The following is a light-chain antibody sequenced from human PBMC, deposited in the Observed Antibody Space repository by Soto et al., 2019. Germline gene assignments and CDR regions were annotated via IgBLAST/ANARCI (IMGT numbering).Light chain of an antibody. CDR3: QQYNNWPPTWT. Sequence: EIVMTHSPATLSLSPGEIATLSCRASPSVSRNLAWYQQKPGQAPRLLSYGASTRATDIPARFSGSGSGTEFTLTISILQSEDFEFDYCQQYNNWPPTWTFGQGTKVEIK. J-gene: IGKJ1*01. V-gene: IGKV3-15*01. CDR2: GAS. CDR1: PSVSRN.